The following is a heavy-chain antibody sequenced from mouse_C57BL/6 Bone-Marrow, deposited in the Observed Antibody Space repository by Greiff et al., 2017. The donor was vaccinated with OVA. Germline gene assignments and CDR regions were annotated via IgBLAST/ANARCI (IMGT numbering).Heavy chain of an antibody. CDR3: ARGGFYYSNYVGWYFDV. J-gene: IGHJ1*03. CDR2: IHPNSGST. V-gene: IGHV1-64*01. D-gene: IGHD2-5*01. CDR1: GYTFTSYW. Sequence: QVQLQQPGAELVKPGASVKLSCKTSGYTFTSYWMHWVKQRPGQGLEWIGMIHPNSGSTNYNEKFKSKATLTVDKSSSTAYMQLSSLTSEDSAVYCCARGGFYYSNYVGWYFDVWGTGTTVTGSS.